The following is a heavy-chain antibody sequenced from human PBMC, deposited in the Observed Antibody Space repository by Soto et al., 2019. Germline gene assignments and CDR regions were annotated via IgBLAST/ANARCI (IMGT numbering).Heavy chain of an antibody. Sequence: EVQLLESGGGLVQPGGSLRISCTASGFTFDNYAMAWVRQAPGKGLEWVAGISGSGDRTNYVDSVKGRFTISRDNSKNRLYLQMKSLRAEDTALYYCAKEYGVRGIMTNLFDSWGQGTLVAVSS. D-gene: IGHD3-10*01. J-gene: IGHJ5*01. CDR3: AKEYGVRGIMTNLFDS. V-gene: IGHV3-23*01. CDR2: ISGSGDRT. CDR1: GFTFDNYA.